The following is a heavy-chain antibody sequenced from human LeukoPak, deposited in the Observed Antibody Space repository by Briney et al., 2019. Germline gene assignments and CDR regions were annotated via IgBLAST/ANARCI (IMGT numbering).Heavy chain of an antibody. D-gene: IGHD1-26*01. CDR1: GYSFTNYW. Sequence: GESLKISYRASGYSFTNYWIGWVRQMPGEGLEWVGLIYPGDSNTRYSPSFQGQVTNSADKSINTAYLQWSSLRTSDTAMYYCTRDWELGYWGQGTLVTVSS. V-gene: IGHV5-51*01. J-gene: IGHJ4*02. CDR3: TRDWELGY. CDR2: IYPGDSNT.